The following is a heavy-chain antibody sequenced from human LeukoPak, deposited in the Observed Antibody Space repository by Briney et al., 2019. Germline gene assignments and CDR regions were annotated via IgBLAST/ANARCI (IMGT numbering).Heavy chain of an antibody. CDR3: ARVVYCSSASCYGRWFDP. CDR1: GFTFSDYV. Sequence: GGSLRLSCSASGFTFSDYVMNWVRQAPGKGLEWVSTISGSGGSTNYADSVKGRFSISRDNSKNTVYLQMNSLRAEDTAVYYCARVVYCSSASCYGRWFDPWGQGTLVTVSS. D-gene: IGHD2-2*01. CDR2: ISGSGGST. V-gene: IGHV3-23*01. J-gene: IGHJ5*02.